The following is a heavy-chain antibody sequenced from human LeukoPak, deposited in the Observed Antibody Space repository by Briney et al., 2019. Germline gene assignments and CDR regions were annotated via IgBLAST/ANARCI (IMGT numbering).Heavy chain of an antibody. CDR1: GGSIINYH. D-gene: IGHD2-2*01. V-gene: IGHV4-4*07. CDR3: AREDSAAYCTSTNCFGFDY. Sequence: SETLSLTCTVSGGSIINYHWSWIRQPAGKGLEWIGRIHSSGATDYGPSLKSRVTISLDKSKSHFSLKLSSVTAADTAIYYCAREDSAAYCTSTNCFGFDYWGQGTLVTVSS. CDR2: IHSSGAT. J-gene: IGHJ4*02.